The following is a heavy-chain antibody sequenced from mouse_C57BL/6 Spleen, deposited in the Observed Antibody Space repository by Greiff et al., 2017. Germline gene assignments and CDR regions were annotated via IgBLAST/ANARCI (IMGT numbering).Heavy chain of an antibody. J-gene: IGHJ1*03. CDR1: GFTFSSYT. Sequence: DVMLVESGGGLVKPGGSLKLSCAASGFTFSSYTMSWVRQTPEKRLEWVATISGGGGNTYYPDSVKGRFTISRDNAKNTLYLQMSSLRSEDTALYYCARRGYPSWYFDVWGTGTTVTVSS. CDR3: ARRGYPSWYFDV. CDR2: ISGGGGNT. V-gene: IGHV5-9*01.